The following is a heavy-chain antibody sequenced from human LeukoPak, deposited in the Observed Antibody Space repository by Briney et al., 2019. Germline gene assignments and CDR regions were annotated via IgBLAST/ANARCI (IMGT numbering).Heavy chain of an antibody. CDR2: IIPIFGTA. CDR3: ARSGDSSSYYDAFDI. CDR1: GGTFSSYA. Sequence: ASVKVSCKASGGTFSSYAISWVRQAPGQGLEWMGGIIPIFGTANYAQKFQGRVTITADESTSTAYMELSSLRSEDTAVYYCARSGDSSSYYDAFDIWGQGTMVTVSS. D-gene: IGHD3-22*01. V-gene: IGHV1-69*13. J-gene: IGHJ3*02.